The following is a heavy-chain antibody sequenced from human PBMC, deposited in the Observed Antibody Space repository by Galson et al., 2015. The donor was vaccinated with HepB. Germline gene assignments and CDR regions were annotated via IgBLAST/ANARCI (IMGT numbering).Heavy chain of an antibody. D-gene: IGHD2/OR15-2a*01. V-gene: IGHV1-18*04. J-gene: IGHJ5*02. Sequence: SVKVSCKASGYTFISYGVTWVRQAPGQGLEWMGWISAYSGYADYAQNLQGRVTMTTDTSTSTAYMELRSLRSEDTAIYYCARLGAERASRYQVLSWFDPWGQGTLVTVSS. CDR3: ARLGAERASRYQVLSWFDP. CDR1: GYTFISYG. CDR2: ISAYSGYA.